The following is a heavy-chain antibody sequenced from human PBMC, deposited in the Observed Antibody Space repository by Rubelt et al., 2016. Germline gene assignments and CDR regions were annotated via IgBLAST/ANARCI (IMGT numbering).Heavy chain of an antibody. J-gene: IGHJ4*02. CDR3: TKNKYYFDY. CDR2: ISGSDDNT. V-gene: IGHV3-23*04. CDR1: GFTFDTYA. Sequence: EVQLVESGGGLVQPGGSLRLSCAASGFTFDTYAMSWVRQAPGKGLEWVSGISGSDDNTYYADSVKGRFTISRDNYKNTLYLQMNSLRAEDTALYYCTKNKYYFDYWGQGTLVTVSS.